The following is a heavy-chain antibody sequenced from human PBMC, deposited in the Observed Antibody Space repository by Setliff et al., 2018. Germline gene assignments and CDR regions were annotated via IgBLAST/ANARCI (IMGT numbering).Heavy chain of an antibody. D-gene: IGHD1-26*01. CDR3: ARDRRIVGARHAFDI. Sequence: KASETLSLTCTVSGGSISVYYWTWFRQPPGKGLEWIGYISSGSTNYNPSLKSRVTISVDPSKNQFSLRVTSVTAADTAVYYCARDRRIVGARHAFDIWGQGTMVTVSS. J-gene: IGHJ3*02. CDR2: ISSGST. V-gene: IGHV4-59*01. CDR1: GGSISVYY.